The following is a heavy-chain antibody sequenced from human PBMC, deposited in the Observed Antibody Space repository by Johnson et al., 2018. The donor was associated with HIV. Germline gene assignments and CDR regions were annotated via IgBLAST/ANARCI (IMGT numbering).Heavy chain of an antibody. J-gene: IGHJ3*02. V-gene: IGHV3-11*04. D-gene: IGHD4-23*01. CDR2: ISSSGSTI. CDR3: ARDRLRWQFDHAFDI. Sequence: QVQLVESGGGLVKPGGSLRLTSAASGFTFSDYYMSWIRQAPGKGLEWVSYISSSGSTIYYADSVKGRFTISRDNAKNSLYLQMNSLRAEDTAVYYCARDRLRWQFDHAFDIWCQGTMVTVSS. CDR1: GFTFSDYY.